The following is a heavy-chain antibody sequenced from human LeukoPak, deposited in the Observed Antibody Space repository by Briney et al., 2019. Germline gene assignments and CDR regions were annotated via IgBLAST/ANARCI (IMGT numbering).Heavy chain of an antibody. Sequence: ASVKVSCKASGYTFTGYYMHWVRQAPGQGREWMGWINPNSGGTNYAQKFQGWVTMTRDTSISTAYMELSRLRSDDTAVYYCARASATSSSWSFDIWGQGTMVTVSS. CDR1: GYTFTGYY. CDR2: INPNSGGT. J-gene: IGHJ3*02. D-gene: IGHD6-13*01. CDR3: ARASATSSSWSFDI. V-gene: IGHV1-2*04.